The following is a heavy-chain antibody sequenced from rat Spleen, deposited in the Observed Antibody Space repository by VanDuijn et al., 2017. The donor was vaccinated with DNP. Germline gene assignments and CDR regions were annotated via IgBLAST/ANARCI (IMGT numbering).Heavy chain of an antibody. V-gene: IGHV2S12*01. Sequence: QVQLKESGPGLVQPSQTLSLTCTVSGFSLISYGVNWVRQPPGKGLEWIAGVSSGGNIHYKSGLKSRLSISRDTSKSQVFLKMNSLQTEDTAIYFCARDYYSSSFVYWGQGTLVTVSS. CDR1: GFSLISYG. CDR3: ARDYYSSSFVY. D-gene: IGHD1-2*01. CDR2: VSSGGNI. J-gene: IGHJ3*01.